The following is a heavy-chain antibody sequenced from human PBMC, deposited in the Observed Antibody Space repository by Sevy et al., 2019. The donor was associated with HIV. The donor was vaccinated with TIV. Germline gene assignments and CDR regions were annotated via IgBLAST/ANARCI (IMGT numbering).Heavy chain of an antibody. V-gene: IGHV4-59*01. CDR2: SYNSRRT. J-gene: IGHJ6*02. CDR1: GDSISKNY. CDR3: ARAWQAYYYAVDV. Sequence: SETLSLTCNVSGDSISKNYWSWIRQPPGKCLEGIGYSYNSRRTNYSPALKTRVTISTDTFKNHFFLQLTSATTADTAVYYCARAWQAYYYAVDVWGQGTTVTVSS.